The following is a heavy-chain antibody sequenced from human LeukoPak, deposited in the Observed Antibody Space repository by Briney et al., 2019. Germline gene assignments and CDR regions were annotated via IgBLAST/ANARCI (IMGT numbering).Heavy chain of an antibody. CDR3: ARSARTDIVVVPAAAGAADGRVY. V-gene: IGHV3-74*01. D-gene: IGHD2-2*01. CDR1: GFTFSSYW. Sequence: GGSLRLSCAASGFTFSSYWMHWVRQAPGKGLVWVSRINSDGSSTSYADSVKGRFTISRDNAKNTLYLQMNSLRVEDTAVYYCARSARTDIVVVPAAAGAADGRVYWGQGTVVTVSS. CDR2: INSDGSST. J-gene: IGHJ4*02.